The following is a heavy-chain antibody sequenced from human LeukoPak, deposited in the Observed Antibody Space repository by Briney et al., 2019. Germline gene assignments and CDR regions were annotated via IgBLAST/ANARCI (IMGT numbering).Heavy chain of an antibody. J-gene: IGHJ3*02. D-gene: IGHD3-22*01. CDR2: IYYSGSP. CDR1: GGSLTSSSYY. CDR3: ATAYYYDSSGGWDAFDI. Sequence: SETLSLTCTVSGGSLTSSSYYWGWIRQPPGKGLEWIGSIYYSGSPYYKSSLKSRVTISVDTSKNQFSLKLSSVTAADTAVYYCATAYYYDSSGGWDAFDIWGQGTMVTVSS. V-gene: IGHV4-39*07.